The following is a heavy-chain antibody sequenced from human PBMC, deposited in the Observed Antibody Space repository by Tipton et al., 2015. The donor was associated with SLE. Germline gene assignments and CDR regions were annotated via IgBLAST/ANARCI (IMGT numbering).Heavy chain of an antibody. CDR2: ISVYNGNT. J-gene: IGHJ6*03. Sequence: QSGAEVKKPGASVKVSCKASGYTFTNYGISWVRQAPGQGLEWMGWISVYNGNTHYAQKLQGRVTMTTDTSTSTAYMELRSLRSDDTAVYYCARDGPGIAVAGTYYYYYMDVWGKGTTVTVSS. V-gene: IGHV1-18*01. D-gene: IGHD6-19*01. CDR1: GYTFTNYG. CDR3: ARDGPGIAVAGTYYYYYMDV.